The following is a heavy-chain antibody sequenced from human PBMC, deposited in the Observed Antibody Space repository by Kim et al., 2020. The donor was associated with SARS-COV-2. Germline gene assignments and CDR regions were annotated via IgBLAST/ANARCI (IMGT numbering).Heavy chain of an antibody. D-gene: IGHD3-22*01. J-gene: IGHJ4*02. CDR2: MNPNSGNT. CDR3: ALIYYDSSGYYGFDY. Sequence: ASVKVSCKASGYTFTSSDINWVRQATGQGLEWMGWMNPNSGNTGYAQKFQGRVTMTRNTSISTAYMELSSLRSEDTAVYYCALIYYDSSGYYGFDYWGQGTLVTVSS. V-gene: IGHV1-8*01. CDR1: GYTFTSSD.